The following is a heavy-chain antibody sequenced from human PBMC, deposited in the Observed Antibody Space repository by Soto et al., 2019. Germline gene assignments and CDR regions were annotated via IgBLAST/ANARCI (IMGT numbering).Heavy chain of an antibody. Sequence: VQLLESGGDLVHPGGSLRLSCAASGFAFSSHPMSWVRQAPEKGLEWVSGISDSGGITYNADSVKGRFTISRDNSKNNLYLQMNSLRAEDTAVYYCARRAFSSSRTFDIWGQGTMVTVSS. V-gene: IGHV3-23*01. CDR2: ISDSGGIT. D-gene: IGHD6-6*01. CDR1: GFAFSSHP. J-gene: IGHJ3*02. CDR3: ARRAFSSSRTFDI.